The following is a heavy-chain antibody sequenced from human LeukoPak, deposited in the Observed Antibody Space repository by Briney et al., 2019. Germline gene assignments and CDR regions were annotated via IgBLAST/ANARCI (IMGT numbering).Heavy chain of an antibody. Sequence: PGGSLRHSCAASGFTFSSYAMSRVRQAPGKGLEWVSSISSVGNYIYYTDSVKGRFTVSRDNAKNSLYLQMNSLRVEDTAVYFCAREVGPTDYWGQRTLVTVSS. V-gene: IGHV3-21*01. D-gene: IGHD1-26*01. CDR1: GFTFSSYA. CDR3: AREVGPTDY. J-gene: IGHJ4*02. CDR2: ISSVGNYI.